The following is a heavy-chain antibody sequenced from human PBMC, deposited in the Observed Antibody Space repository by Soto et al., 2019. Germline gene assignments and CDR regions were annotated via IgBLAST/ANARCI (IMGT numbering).Heavy chain of an antibody. CDR2: ISGSGGST. CDR3: AKSNCGYYPNWFDP. D-gene: IGHD3-22*01. Sequence: RLSCAASGFTFSDYYMTWIRQAPGKGLEWVSAISGSGGSTYYADSVKGRFTISRDNSKNTLYLQMNSLRAEDTAVYYCAKSNCGYYPNWFDPWGQGTLVTVSS. J-gene: IGHJ5*02. CDR1: GFTFSDYY. V-gene: IGHV3-23*01.